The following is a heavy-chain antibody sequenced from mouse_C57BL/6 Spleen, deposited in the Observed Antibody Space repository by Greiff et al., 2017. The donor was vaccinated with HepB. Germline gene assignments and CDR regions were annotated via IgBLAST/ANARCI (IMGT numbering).Heavy chain of an antibody. V-gene: IGHV1-18*01. CDR1: GYTFTDYN. J-gene: IGHJ2*01. CDR2: INPNNGGT. CDR3: ARSGDGYYVFDY. Sequence: VQLKESGPELVKPGASVKIPCKASGYTFTDYNMDWVKQSHGKSLEWIGDINPNNGGTIYNQKFKGKATLTVDKSSSTAYMELRSLTSEDTAVYYCARSGDGYYVFDYWGQGTTLTVSS. D-gene: IGHD2-3*01.